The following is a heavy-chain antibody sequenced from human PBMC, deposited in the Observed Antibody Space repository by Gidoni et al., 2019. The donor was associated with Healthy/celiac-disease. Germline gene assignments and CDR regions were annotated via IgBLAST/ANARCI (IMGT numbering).Heavy chain of an antibody. V-gene: IGHV3-23*01. CDR1: GFTFSRYA. J-gene: IGHJ4*02. D-gene: IGHD5-12*01. CDR3: AKDPDSGYVPPAFDY. CDR2: ISGSGGRT. Sequence: EVQLLESGGGLVQPGGSLRLSCAASGFTFSRYAISWVRQAPGKGLEGVSAISGSGGRTYYADSVKVRVTISRDNSKNTLDLQMNSLRAEDTAVYYCAKDPDSGYVPPAFDYWGQGTLVTVSS.